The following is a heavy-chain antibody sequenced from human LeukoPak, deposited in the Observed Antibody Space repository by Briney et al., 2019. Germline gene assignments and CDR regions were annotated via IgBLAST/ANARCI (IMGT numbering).Heavy chain of an antibody. Sequence: SETLSLTCAVYGGSFSGYYWSWIRQPPGKGLEWIGEINHSGGTNYNPSLKSRVTISVDTSKNQFSLKLSSVAAADTAVYYCASPVNWNYGSPWGQGTLVTVSS. CDR2: INHSGGT. CDR3: ASPVNWNYGSP. D-gene: IGHD1-7*01. V-gene: IGHV4-34*01. J-gene: IGHJ4*02. CDR1: GGSFSGYY.